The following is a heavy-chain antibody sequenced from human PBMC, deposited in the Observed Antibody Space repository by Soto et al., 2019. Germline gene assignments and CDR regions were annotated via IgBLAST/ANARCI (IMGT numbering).Heavy chain of an antibody. CDR3: ARIDCTGDNCNPYYHYGMDV. J-gene: IGHJ6*02. CDR1: GSTFNTYG. CDR2: IWYDGSTK. V-gene: IGHV3-33*08. D-gene: IGHD2-8*02. Sequence: GSLRLSCAASGSTFNTYGMHWVRQAPGKGLQWVAVIWYDGSTKYYADSVRGRFTVSRDNSKNTLYLQMNSLRDEDTAVYYCARIDCTGDNCNPYYHYGMDVWGQGTTVTVSS.